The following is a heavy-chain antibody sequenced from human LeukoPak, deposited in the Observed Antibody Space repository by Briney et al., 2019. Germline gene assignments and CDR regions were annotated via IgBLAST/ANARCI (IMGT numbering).Heavy chain of an antibody. V-gene: IGHV4-30-4*01. D-gene: IGHD2-15*01. Sequence: SETLSLTCTVSGGSISSGDYYRSWIRQPPGKGLEWIGYIYYSGSTYYNPSLKSRATISVDTSKNQFSLKLSSVTAADTAVYYCARVRRYCSGGSCYDFDYWGQGTLVTVSS. CDR3: ARVRRYCSGGSCYDFDY. CDR1: GGSISSGDYY. J-gene: IGHJ4*02. CDR2: IYYSGST.